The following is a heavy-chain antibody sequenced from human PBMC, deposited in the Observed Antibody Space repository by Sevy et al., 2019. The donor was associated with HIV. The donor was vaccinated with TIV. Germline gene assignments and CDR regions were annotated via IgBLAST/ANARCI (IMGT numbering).Heavy chain of an antibody. CDR1: GGSISGSTNY. V-gene: IGHV4-39*01. D-gene: IGHD2-8*01. J-gene: IGHJ2*01. CDR3: VRHLTNYLYWYFDL. CDR2: LYYGGST. Sequence: SETLSLTCTVSGGSISGSTNYWGWIRQSPGKGLEWIGSLYYGGSTYLNPSLKSRVPTSVDTSKNQFSLKLNSVTAADTAVYYCVRHLTNYLYWYFDLWGRGALVTVSS.